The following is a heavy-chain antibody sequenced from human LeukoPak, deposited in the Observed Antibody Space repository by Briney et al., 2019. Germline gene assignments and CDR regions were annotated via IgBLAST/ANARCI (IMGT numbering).Heavy chain of an antibody. V-gene: IGHV6-1*01. CDR3: ARMPWGLTATQYYFDY. CDR2: TYYRSRWYN. Sequence: SQTLSLTCAISGDSVSSNSAAWNWIRQSPSRGLEWLGRTYYRSRWYNDYAVSVKGRIIINPDTSKNQFSLQLNSVTPENTAVYYCARMPWGLTATQYYFDYWGQGTLVTVSS. CDR1: GDSVSSNSAA. J-gene: IGHJ4*02. D-gene: IGHD2-15*01.